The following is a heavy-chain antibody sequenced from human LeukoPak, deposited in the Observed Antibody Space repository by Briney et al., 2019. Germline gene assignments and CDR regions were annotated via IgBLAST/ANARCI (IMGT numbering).Heavy chain of an antibody. D-gene: IGHD3-22*01. Sequence: SETLSLTCTVSGGSISSYYWSWIRQPPGKGLEWIGYIYYSGSTNYNPSLKSRVTISVDTSKNRFSLKLSSVTAADTAVYYCARDSARHYYDSSGYSARGGWFDPWGQGTLVTVSS. J-gene: IGHJ5*02. CDR2: IYYSGST. CDR3: ARDSARHYYDSSGYSARGGWFDP. CDR1: GGSISSYY. V-gene: IGHV4-59*01.